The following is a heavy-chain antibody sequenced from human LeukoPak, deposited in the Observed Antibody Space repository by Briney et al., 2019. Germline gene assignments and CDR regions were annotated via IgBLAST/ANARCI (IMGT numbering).Heavy chain of an antibody. CDR1: RLTLNTLC. J-gene: IGHJ4*02. D-gene: IGHD4-17*01. V-gene: IGHV3-7*01. CDR2: IKQDGSEE. CDR3: ATKPMMRDYEDY. Sequence: GGSLSLSCAPSRLTLNTLCMSCVRQAPKKGMEWVANIKQDGSEEYYVDSVKGRFTISRDNAKNSLFLQMNRLRAEDTAVYYCATKPMMRDYEDYWGQGTLVTVSS.